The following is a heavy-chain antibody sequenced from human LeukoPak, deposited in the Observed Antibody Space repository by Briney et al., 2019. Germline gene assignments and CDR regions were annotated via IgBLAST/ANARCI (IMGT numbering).Heavy chain of an antibody. Sequence: GGSLRLSCAASGFTFSSYAMHWVRQALGKGLEWVAVISYDGSNKYYADSVKGRFTISRDNSKNTLYLQMNSLRAEDTAVYYCASDVGATVYWGQGTLVTVSS. CDR2: ISYDGSNK. J-gene: IGHJ4*02. V-gene: IGHV3-30-3*01. D-gene: IGHD1-26*01. CDR1: GFTFSSYA. CDR3: ASDVGATVY.